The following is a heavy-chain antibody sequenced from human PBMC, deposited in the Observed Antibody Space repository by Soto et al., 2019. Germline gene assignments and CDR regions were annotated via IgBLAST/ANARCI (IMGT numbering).Heavy chain of an antibody. D-gene: IGHD2-15*01. Sequence: EVQLVESGGGLVQPGGSLRLSCAASGFTFSTYSMHWVRQAPGKGLVWDSRINGDGSSTSYADSVKGRFTISRDNAKNXXYLQMNSLRAEDTAVYYCARGYCSGGSCSPGGMDVWGQGTTVTVSS. CDR2: INGDGSST. J-gene: IGHJ6*02. CDR1: GFTFSTYS. CDR3: ARGYCSGGSCSPGGMDV. V-gene: IGHV3-74*01.